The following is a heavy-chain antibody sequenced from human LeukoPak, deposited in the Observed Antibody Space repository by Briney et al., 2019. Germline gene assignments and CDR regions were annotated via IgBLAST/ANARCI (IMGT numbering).Heavy chain of an antibody. J-gene: IGHJ4*02. Sequence: GGSLRLSCSASGFTFGNYAMHWVRQAPEKGLEYVSGISSSGLSTYYADSVKGRFTISRDNSKNNLYLQMSSLRTEDTALYYCANTPRAAPGPPLDYWGQGILVTVSS. V-gene: IGHV3-64D*06. CDR3: ANTPRAAPGPPLDY. CDR1: GFTFGNYA. CDR2: ISSSGLST. D-gene: IGHD6-13*01.